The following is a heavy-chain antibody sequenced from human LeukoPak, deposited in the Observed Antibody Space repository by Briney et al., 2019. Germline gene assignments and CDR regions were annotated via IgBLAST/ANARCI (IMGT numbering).Heavy chain of an antibody. CDR3: ATFGIAAAGSLDAFDI. CDR1: GYTLTELS. CDR2: FDPEDGET. V-gene: IGHV1-24*01. Sequence: ASVKVSCKVSGYTLTELSMHWVRQAPGKGLEWMGGFDPEDGETIYAQKFQGRVTMTEDTSTDTAYMELSSLRSEDTAVYYCATFGIAAAGSLDAFDIWGQGTMVTVSS. D-gene: IGHD6-13*01. J-gene: IGHJ3*02.